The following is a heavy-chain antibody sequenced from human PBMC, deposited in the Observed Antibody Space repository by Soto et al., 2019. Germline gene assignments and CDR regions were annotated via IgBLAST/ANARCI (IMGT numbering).Heavy chain of an antibody. Sequence: QITLKESGPTLVKPTETLTLTCTFSGFSLSTSGVGVGWIRQPPGKALEWLALIYWDDDKRYSPSLKNRLTITQDTSKNQVVLTITNIEPVDTATYYCAHRASCKWFDPWGHGTLVTVSS. V-gene: IGHV2-5*02. CDR2: IYWDDDK. CDR1: GFSLSTSGVG. CDR3: AHRASCKWFDP. J-gene: IGHJ5*02.